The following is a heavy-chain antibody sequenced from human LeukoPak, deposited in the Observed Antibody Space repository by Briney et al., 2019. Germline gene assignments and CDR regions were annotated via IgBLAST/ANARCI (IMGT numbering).Heavy chain of an antibody. J-gene: IGHJ1*01. CDR3: ARVVDTAEH. CDR2: TNHNSGGT. Sequence: ASVNLSCRSSGYTFTVYFMHGVRQAPGQGFEWMGWTNHNSGGTNYAQKFKGRATMPRDTSISTAYMELSRLRSKDRAVYYCARVVDTAEHWGQGKLVTVSS. V-gene: IGHV1-2*02. D-gene: IGHD5-18*01. CDR1: GYTFTVYF.